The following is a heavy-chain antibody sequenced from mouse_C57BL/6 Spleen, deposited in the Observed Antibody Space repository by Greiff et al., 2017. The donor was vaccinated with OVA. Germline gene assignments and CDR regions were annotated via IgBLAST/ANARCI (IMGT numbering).Heavy chain of an antibody. CDR2: IHPNSGST. J-gene: IGHJ2*01. D-gene: IGHD2-2*01. CDR3: ARSGLYDGFPDY. CDR1: GYTFTSYW. V-gene: IGHV1-64*01. Sequence: QVQLKQPGAELVKPGASVKLSCKAYGYTFTSYWMHWVKQRPGQGLEWIGMIHPNSGSTNYNEKFKSKATLTVDKSSSTAYMQLSSLTSEDSAVYYCARSGLYDGFPDYWGQGTTLTVSS.